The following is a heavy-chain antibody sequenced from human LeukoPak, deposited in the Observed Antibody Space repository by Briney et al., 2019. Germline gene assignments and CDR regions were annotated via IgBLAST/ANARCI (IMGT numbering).Heavy chain of an antibody. CDR2: ISYDGSNK. Sequence: GGSLRLSCAASGFTFSSYAMHWVRQAPGKGLEWVAVISYDGSNKYYADSVKGQFTISRDNSKNTLYLQMNSLRAEDTAVHYCAKDPRASSTLIWGQGTMVTVSS. V-gene: IGHV3-30-3*01. CDR3: AKDPRASSTLI. CDR1: GFTFSSYA. J-gene: IGHJ3*02. D-gene: IGHD3-3*02.